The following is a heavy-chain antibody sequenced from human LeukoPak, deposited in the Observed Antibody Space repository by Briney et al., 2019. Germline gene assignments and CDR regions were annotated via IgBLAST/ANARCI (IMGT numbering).Heavy chain of an antibody. CDR1: GFPFSSYH. D-gene: IGHD3-16*01. Sequence: GGSLRLSCVASGFPFSSYHMRWIRQAPGKGLEWVSSVTIDSSHTNYADSVEGRFTLSRDNAKNSLYLQMNSLRAEDTAVYYCARETFYAFDFWGQGAMVIVSS. CDR3: ARETFYAFDF. CDR2: VTIDSSHT. V-gene: IGHV3-11*06. J-gene: IGHJ3*01.